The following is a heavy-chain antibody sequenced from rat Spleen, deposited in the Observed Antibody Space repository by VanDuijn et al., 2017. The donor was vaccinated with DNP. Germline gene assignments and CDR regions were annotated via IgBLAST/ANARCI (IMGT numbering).Heavy chain of an antibody. CDR2: ISTSGSRA. V-gene: IGHV5-25*01. CDR3: ASRPPPTRGPFDY. Sequence: EVQLMESGGGLVQPGRSMKLSCTASGFTFSNYYMAWVRQAPTKGLEWVATISTSGSRAYYPDSVKGRFSISRDNAKSTLYLQLNSLRSEDTATYYCASRPPPTRGPFDYWGQGVLVTVSS. D-gene: IGHD1-4*01. J-gene: IGHJ2*01. CDR1: GFTFSNYY.